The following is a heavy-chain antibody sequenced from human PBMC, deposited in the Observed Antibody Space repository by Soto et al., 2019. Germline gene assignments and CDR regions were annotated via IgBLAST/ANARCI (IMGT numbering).Heavy chain of an antibody. CDR3: AKYSSSSNYYYYMDV. Sequence: SETLSLTCAVSGGSISSYYWSWIRQPPGKGLEWIGYIYYSGSTNYNPSLKSRVTISVDTSKNQFSLKLNSVTAADTAVYYCAKYSSSSNYYYYMDVWGKGTTVTVSS. CDR1: GGSISSYY. CDR2: IYYSGST. V-gene: IGHV4-59*01. J-gene: IGHJ6*03. D-gene: IGHD6-6*01.